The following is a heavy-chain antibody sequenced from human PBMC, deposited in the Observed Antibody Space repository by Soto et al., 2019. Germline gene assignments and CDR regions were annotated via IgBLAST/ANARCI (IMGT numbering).Heavy chain of an antibody. CDR2: IYYSGST. CDR3: ARDIAVEYYYDSSGYSPSYYYGMDV. CDR1: GGSISSYY. D-gene: IGHD3-22*01. J-gene: IGHJ6*02. V-gene: IGHV4-59*01. Sequence: SETLSLTCTVSGGSISSYYWSWIRQPPGKGLEWIGYIYYSGSTNYNPSLKSRVTISVDTSKNQFSLKLSSVTAADTAVYYCARDIAVEYYYDSSGYSPSYYYGMDVWGQGTTVTVPS.